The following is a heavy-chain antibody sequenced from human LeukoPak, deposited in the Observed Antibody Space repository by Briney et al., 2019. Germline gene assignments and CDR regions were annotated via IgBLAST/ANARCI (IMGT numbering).Heavy chain of an antibody. V-gene: IGHV3-21*01. Sequence: GGSLRLSCAASGFTFSSYSMNWVRQAPGKGLEWVSSISSSSSYIYYADSVKGRFTISRDNAKNSLYLQMNSLRAEDTAVYYCARALGFLEWLLDFDYWGQGTLVTASS. J-gene: IGHJ4*02. CDR2: ISSSSSYI. CDR1: GFTFSSYS. CDR3: ARALGFLEWLLDFDY. D-gene: IGHD3-3*01.